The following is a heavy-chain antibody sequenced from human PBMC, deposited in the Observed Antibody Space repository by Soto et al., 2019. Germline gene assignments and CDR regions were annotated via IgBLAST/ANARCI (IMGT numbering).Heavy chain of an antibody. D-gene: IGHD3-22*01. Sequence: GGSLRLSCVASEFSFSTYAMHWVRQAPGKGLEWVAVIWYDGSNKYYADSVKGRFTISRDNSKNTLYLQMNSLRAEDTAVYYCARDDDYYDSSGYYYDYWGQGTLVTVSS. J-gene: IGHJ4*02. V-gene: IGHV3-33*08. CDR2: IWYDGSNK. CDR3: ARDDDYYDSSGYYYDY. CDR1: EFSFSTYA.